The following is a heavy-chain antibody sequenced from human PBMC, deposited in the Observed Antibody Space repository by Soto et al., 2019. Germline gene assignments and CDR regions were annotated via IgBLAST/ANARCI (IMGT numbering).Heavy chain of an antibody. CDR1: GFTFSSYG. V-gene: IGHV3-30*18. CDR2: ISYDGSNK. CDR3: AKESAYDYVWGSYRPYYFDY. J-gene: IGHJ4*02. Sequence: PGGSLRLSCAASGFTFSSYGMHWVRQAPGKGLEWVAVISYDGSNKYYADSVKGRFTISRDNSKNTLYLQMNSLRAEDTAVYYCAKESAYDYVWGSYRPYYFDYWGQGNLVTVSS. D-gene: IGHD3-16*02.